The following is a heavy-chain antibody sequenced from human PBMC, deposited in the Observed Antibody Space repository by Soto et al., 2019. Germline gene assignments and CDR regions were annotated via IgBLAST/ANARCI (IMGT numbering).Heavy chain of an antibody. CDR1: GFTFDYYA. V-gene: IGHV3-23*04. CDR2: ISGGGGGT. D-gene: IGHD3-10*01. J-gene: IGHJ4*02. Sequence: EVQLVESGGGLVQPGRSLRLSCAASGFTFDYYAMNWVRQAPVQGLEWVATISGGGGGTDYADSAKGRFIISGDNSKNTLDLQINSLIAEDTAVHYCATTGGPGSYYWVDYWGQGTPVTVSS. CDR3: ATTGGPGSYYWVDY.